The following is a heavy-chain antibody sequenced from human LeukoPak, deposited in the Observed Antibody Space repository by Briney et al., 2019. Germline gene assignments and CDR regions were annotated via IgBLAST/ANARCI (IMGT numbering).Heavy chain of an antibody. CDR2: INPNSGGT. V-gene: IGHV1-2*02. Sequence: ASVNVSCKASGYTFTAYYMHWVRQAPGQGLEWMGWINPNSGGTNYAQKFQGRVTMTRDTSISTAYMEVSRLRSDDTAVYYCARDRIAASWGQGTLVTVSS. J-gene: IGHJ4*02. CDR1: GYTFTAYY. CDR3: ARDRIAAS. D-gene: IGHD6-13*01.